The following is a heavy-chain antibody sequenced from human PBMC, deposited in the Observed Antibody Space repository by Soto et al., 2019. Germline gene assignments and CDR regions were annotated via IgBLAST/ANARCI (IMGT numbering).Heavy chain of an antibody. V-gene: IGHV1-3*01. J-gene: IGHJ6*02. CDR3: ARVDGSDYYYYYGMDV. CDR2: INAGNGNT. Sequence: SVKVSCKASGYTFTSYAMHWVRQAPGQRLEWMGWINAGNGNTKYSQKFQGRVTITRDTSASTAYMELSSLRSEDTAVYYCARVDGSDYYYYYGMDVWGQGTTVTVSS. CDR1: GYTFTSYA. D-gene: IGHD5-12*01.